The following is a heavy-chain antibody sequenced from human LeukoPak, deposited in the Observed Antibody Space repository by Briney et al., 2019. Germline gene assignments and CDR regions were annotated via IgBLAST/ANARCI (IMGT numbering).Heavy chain of an antibody. D-gene: IGHD3-10*01. V-gene: IGHV3-53*01. CDR1: GFTVSSNY. Sequence: PGGSLRLSCAASGFTVSSNYMSCVRQAPGKGLEWVSVIYSGGNTYYADSVKGRFTISRDNSKNTLYLQMNSLRAEDTAVYYCARGHHSESYKADYWGQGTLVTVSS. CDR2: IYSGGNT. CDR3: ARGHHSESYKADY. J-gene: IGHJ4*02.